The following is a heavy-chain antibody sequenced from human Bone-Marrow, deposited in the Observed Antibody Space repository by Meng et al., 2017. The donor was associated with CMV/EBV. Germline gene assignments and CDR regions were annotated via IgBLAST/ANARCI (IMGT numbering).Heavy chain of an antibody. D-gene: IGHD2-15*01. V-gene: IGHV1-2*02. J-gene: IGHJ4*02. Sequence: SGYTFNGYYMHWVRQAPGQGREWMGWINPNSGGTNYAQKFQGRVTMTRDTSISTAYMELSRLRSDDTAVYYCAKGYCSGGSCLGYFDYWGQGTLVTVSS. CDR3: AKGYCSGGSCLGYFDY. CDR1: GYTFNGYY. CDR2: INPNSGGT.